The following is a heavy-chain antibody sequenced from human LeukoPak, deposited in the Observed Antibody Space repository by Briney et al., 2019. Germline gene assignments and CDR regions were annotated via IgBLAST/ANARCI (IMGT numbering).Heavy chain of an antibody. Sequence: GESLKISCKGSGYSITSYWIAWVRQMPGKGLEWMGIIYPGDFDTRYSPSFQGQVTVSADKSISTAYLQWSSLKASDTAMYYCASSQIGWFGEPRIQYYYYGMDVWGQGTTVTVSS. J-gene: IGHJ6*02. CDR3: ASSQIGWFGEPRIQYYYYGMDV. V-gene: IGHV5-51*01. D-gene: IGHD3-10*01. CDR1: GYSITSYW. CDR2: IYPGDFDT.